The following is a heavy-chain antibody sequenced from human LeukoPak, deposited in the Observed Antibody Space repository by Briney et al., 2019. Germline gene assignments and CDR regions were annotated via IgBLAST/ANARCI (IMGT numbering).Heavy chain of an antibody. CDR2: ISGSGGNT. V-gene: IGHV3-23*01. CDR1: GFTFSSFA. D-gene: IGHD2-21*02. Sequence: PGGSLRLSCAASGFTFSSFAMGWVRQAPGKGLEWVSAISGSGGNTYYADSVKGRFTISRDNSKNTLYLQMNSLRAEDTAVYYCAKRGGLPPLDYYYYYMDVWGKGTTVTVSS. CDR3: AKRGGLPPLDYYYYYMDV. J-gene: IGHJ6*03.